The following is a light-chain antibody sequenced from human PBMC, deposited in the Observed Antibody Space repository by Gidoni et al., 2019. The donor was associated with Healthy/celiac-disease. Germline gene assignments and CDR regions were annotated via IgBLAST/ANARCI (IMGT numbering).Light chain of an antibody. CDR3: QQYGSSPPLP. J-gene: IGKJ4*01. Sequence: EIVLTQSPGTLSLSPGERATLSCRASQSVSSSYLAWYQQKPGQAPRLLIYGASSRATGIPDRFSGSGSETDFTLTISRLEPEDFAVYYCQQYGSSPPLPFGGGTKVE. V-gene: IGKV3-20*01. CDR2: GAS. CDR1: QSVSSSY.